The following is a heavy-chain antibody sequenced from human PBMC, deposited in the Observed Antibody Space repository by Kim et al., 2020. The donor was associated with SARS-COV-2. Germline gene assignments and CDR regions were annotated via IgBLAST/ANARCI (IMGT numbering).Heavy chain of an antibody. CDR1: GFTFSSYG. J-gene: IGHJ4*02. V-gene: IGHV3-30*18. CDR3: AKDYSGIVGATRRFDY. CDR2: ISYDGSNK. Sequence: GGSLRLSCAASGFTFSSYGMHWVRQAPGKGLEWVAVISYDGSNKYYADSVKGRFTISRDNSKNTLYLQMNSLRAEDTAVYYCAKDYSGIVGATRRFDYWGQGTLVTVSS. D-gene: IGHD1-26*01.